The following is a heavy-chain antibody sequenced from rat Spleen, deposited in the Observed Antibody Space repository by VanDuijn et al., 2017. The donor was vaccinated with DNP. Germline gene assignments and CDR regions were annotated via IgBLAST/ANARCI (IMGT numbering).Heavy chain of an antibody. J-gene: IGHJ2*01. D-gene: IGHD4-3*01. CDR3: VRWNSGHFDY. CDR1: GFTFSNYD. Sequence: EVQLVESGGGLVQPGRSLKLSCAASGFTFSNYDMAWVRQAPKKGLEWVATISTSGGSTYYRDSVKGRFTISRYNTKSTLYLQMNSLRSEDMATYYCVRWNSGHFDYWGQGVMVTVSS. V-gene: IGHV5-25*01. CDR2: ISTSGGST.